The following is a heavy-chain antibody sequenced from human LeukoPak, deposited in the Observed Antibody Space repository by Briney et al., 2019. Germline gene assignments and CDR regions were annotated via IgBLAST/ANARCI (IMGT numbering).Heavy chain of an antibody. CDR3: ARSAAGTPDDAFDM. CDR1: GYTFTSYG. CDR2: ISAYTGNT. J-gene: IGHJ3*02. D-gene: IGHD6-13*01. Sequence: ASVKVSCKASGYTFTSYGISWVRQAPGQGLEWMGWISAYTGNTYYAQKFQGRVTMTTDTTTNTAYMELRSLTSDDTAVYYCARSAAGTPDDAFDMWGQGTLVTVSS. V-gene: IGHV1-18*01.